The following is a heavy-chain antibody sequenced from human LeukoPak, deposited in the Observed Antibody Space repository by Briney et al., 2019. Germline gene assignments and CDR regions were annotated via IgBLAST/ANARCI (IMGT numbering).Heavy chain of an antibody. CDR1: GYTFTSYG. V-gene: IGHV1-18*01. Sequence: ASVTVSFKTSGYTFTSYGINWVRQAPGQGLEWMGWISAYNGNRNYAQKLQGRVTMTTDTSTSTAYMELRSLRSDDTAVYYCARGGPGWDSSSWYNYWGQGTLVTVSS. CDR2: ISAYNGNR. D-gene: IGHD6-13*01. J-gene: IGHJ4*02. CDR3: ARGGPGWDSSSWYNY.